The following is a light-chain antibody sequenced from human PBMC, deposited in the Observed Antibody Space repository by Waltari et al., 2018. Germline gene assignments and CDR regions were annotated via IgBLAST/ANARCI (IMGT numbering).Light chain of an antibody. Sequence: EIVLTQSPGTLSLSPGERATLSCRASQSISKNLAWYQQKPGQAPRLLIYHACSRAAGIPGRFSGSGSGTEFSLSISTLGPVDFAVYCCQRYESSPGRFGQGTKVEIK. CDR2: HAC. J-gene: IGKJ1*01. V-gene: IGKV3-20*01. CDR3: QRYESSPGR. CDR1: QSISKN.